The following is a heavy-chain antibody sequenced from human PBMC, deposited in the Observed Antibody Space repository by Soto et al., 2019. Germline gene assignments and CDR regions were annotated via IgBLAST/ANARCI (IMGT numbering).Heavy chain of an antibody. Sequence: EVQLVESGGGLVHPGKSLRLSCAASGFTFSTNWMHWVRQTPGKGLMWVSRINSDGRSTRYADSVKGRFTISRDNAKSTVYLQMNSLRAEDTAVYHCAFSSMTYGDYAPFDNWGQGTLVTVSS. CDR3: AFSSMTYGDYAPFDN. CDR1: GFTFSTNW. D-gene: IGHD4-17*01. CDR2: INSDGRST. V-gene: IGHV3-74*01. J-gene: IGHJ4*02.